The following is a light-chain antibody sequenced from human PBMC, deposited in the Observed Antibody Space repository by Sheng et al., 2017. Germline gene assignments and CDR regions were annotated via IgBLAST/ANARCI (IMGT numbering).Light chain of an antibody. CDR2: GAS. Sequence: EIVLTQSPGTLSLSPGERATLSCRASQSVGNNYLSWYQQKPGQAPRLLIYGASSRATGIPDRFSGSGSGTDFTLTISRLEPEDFATYYCQQYNTYPLSFGQGTKLEIK. J-gene: IGKJ2*03. CDR3: QQYNTYPLS. CDR1: QSVGNNY. V-gene: IGKV3-20*01.